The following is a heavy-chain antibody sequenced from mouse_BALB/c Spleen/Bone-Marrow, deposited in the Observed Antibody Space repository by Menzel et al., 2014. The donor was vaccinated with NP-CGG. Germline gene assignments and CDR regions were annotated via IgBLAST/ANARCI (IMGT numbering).Heavy chain of an antibody. V-gene: IGHV1-20*02. CDR2: INPYNGDT. D-gene: IGHD2-4*01. CDR3: ARPGDYDGFAY. Sequence: EVKLMESGPELVKPGASVKISCKASGYSFTGYFMNWVMQSHGKSLEWIGRINPYNGDTFYNQKFKGKATLTVDKSSSTAHMELRSLASEDSAVYYCARPGDYDGFAYWGQGTQVTVSA. J-gene: IGHJ3*01. CDR1: GYSFTGYF.